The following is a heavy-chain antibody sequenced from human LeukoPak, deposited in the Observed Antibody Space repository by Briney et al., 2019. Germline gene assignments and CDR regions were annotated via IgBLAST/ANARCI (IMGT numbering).Heavy chain of an antibody. CDR1: GFTFSSYA. V-gene: IGHV3-23*01. CDR2: ISASGGST. J-gene: IGHJ4*02. Sequence: GGSLRLSCAASGFTFSSYAMSWVRQAPGKGLEWVSTISASGGSTFYADSVRGRFTISRDNSKNTLRLQVNNLRAEDTAMYYCAKEVFDTGKAFESWGQGTLVTVSS. D-gene: IGHD3-10*01. CDR3: AKEVFDTGKAFES.